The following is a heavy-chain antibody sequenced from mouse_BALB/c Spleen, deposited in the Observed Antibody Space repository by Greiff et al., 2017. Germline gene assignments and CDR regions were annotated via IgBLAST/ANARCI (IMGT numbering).Heavy chain of an antibody. Sequence: EVKLVESGGGLVQPGGSLKLSCAASGFDFSRYWMSWVRQAPGKGLEWIGEINPDSSTINYTPSLKDKFIISRDNAKNTLYLQMSKVRSEDTALYYCARHLHYAMDYWGQGTSVTVSS. CDR3: ARHLHYAMDY. J-gene: IGHJ4*01. CDR2: INPDSSTI. D-gene: IGHD2-1*01. CDR1: GFDFSRYW. V-gene: IGHV4-1*02.